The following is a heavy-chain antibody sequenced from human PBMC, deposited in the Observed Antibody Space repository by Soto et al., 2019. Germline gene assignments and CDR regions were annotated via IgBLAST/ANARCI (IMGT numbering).Heavy chain of an antibody. CDR2: ISGSDGKT. CDR1: GFSFGSYA. Sequence: GGSLRLSCTASGFSFGSYALSWVRQAPGKGLEWVSTISGSDGKTFYADSVKGRFSISRDTSQSTLYLQMNSLRADDTAMYYCARLSYLDYWGQGTRVTVSS. CDR3: ARLSYLDY. V-gene: IGHV3-23*01. J-gene: IGHJ4*02.